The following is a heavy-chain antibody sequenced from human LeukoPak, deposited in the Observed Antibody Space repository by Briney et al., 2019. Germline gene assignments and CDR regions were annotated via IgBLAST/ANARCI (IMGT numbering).Heavy chain of an antibody. D-gene: IGHD5-18*01. Sequence: GGSLRLSCAASGFTFSDYATSWVRQAPGKGLEWVAGISDSGRATYYTDSVRGRFTISRDISRNMVYLQLNNLRAEDTALYFCARHDSFIPYWGQGTLVSVSS. J-gene: IGHJ4*02. CDR1: GFTFSDYA. CDR3: ARHDSFIPY. V-gene: IGHV3-23*01. CDR2: ISDSGRAT.